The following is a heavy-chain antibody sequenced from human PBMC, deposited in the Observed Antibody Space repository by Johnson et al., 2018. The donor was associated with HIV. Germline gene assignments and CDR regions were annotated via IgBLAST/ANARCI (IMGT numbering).Heavy chain of an antibody. V-gene: IGHV3-23*04. CDR1: GFTFSSYA. D-gene: IGHD2-2*02. Sequence: MLLVESGGGVVQPGRSLRLSCAASGFTFSSYAMSWVRQAPGKGLEWVSAISGSGGSTYYADSVKGRFTISRDNSNNTLYLQMNSLRAEDTAVYYCAKGSTSCYNAFDIWGQGTMVTVSS. CDR3: AKGSTSCYNAFDI. CDR2: ISGSGGST. J-gene: IGHJ3*02.